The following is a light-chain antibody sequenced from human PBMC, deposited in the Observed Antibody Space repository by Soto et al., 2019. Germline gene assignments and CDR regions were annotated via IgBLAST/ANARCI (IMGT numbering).Light chain of an antibody. CDR3: QQLLSYPIT. J-gene: IGKJ5*01. CDR2: DAS. V-gene: IGKV1-9*01. CDR1: QDIRNY. Sequence: IQLTQSPSSLSASVGDRVTATCQASQDIRNYLAWYQQKPGKAPKLMICDASTLQSGVPLSFSGSGSGTSFTLTISSLQPEDVATYYCQQLLSYPITFGQGTRLEIK.